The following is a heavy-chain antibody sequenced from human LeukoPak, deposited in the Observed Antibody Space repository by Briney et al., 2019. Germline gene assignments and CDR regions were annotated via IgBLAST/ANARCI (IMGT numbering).Heavy chain of an antibody. CDR1: GYTFTSYD. CDR2: MNPNSGNT. J-gene: IGHJ4*02. D-gene: IGHD3-22*01. V-gene: IGHV1-8*03. CDR3: ARGQFGYYYDSSGYLNFDY. Sequence: ASVKVSCKASGYTFTSYDINWVRQATGQGLEWMGWMNPNSGNTGYAQKFQGRVTITRNTSISTAYMELSSLRSEDTAVYYCARGQFGYYYDSSGYLNFDYWGQGTLVTASS.